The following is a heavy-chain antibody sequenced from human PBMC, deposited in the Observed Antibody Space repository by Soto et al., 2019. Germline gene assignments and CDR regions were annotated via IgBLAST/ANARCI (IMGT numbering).Heavy chain of an antibody. CDR1: GFTFSDYY. D-gene: IGHD3-10*01. CDR3: ARTHYYGSGKPFDY. CDR2: ISTSGSII. V-gene: IGHV3-11*01. J-gene: IGHJ4*02. Sequence: QVQLVESGGGLVKPGGSLRLSCAASGFTFSDYYMSWIRQAPGKGLEWVSDISTSGSIIYYADSVKGRFTISRDNAKNSLYLQMNSLRAEDMAVYYCARTHYYGSGKPFDYWGQGTLVTVSS.